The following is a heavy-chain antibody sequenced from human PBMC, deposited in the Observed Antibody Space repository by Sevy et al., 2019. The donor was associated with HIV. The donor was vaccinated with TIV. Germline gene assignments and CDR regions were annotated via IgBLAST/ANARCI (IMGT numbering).Heavy chain of an antibody. D-gene: IGHD2-15*01. J-gene: IGHJ3*01. Sequence: GGSLRLSCAASGFTFSSYAMHWVRQAPGKGLEWVAVISYDGSNKYYADSVKGRFTISRDNSKNTLYLQMNSLRAEDTAVYYYARDGYEVVVVAARRIAVGAFDLWGQGTMVTVSS. V-gene: IGHV3-30-3*01. CDR3: ARDGYEVVVVAARRIAVGAFDL. CDR1: GFTFSSYA. CDR2: ISYDGSNK.